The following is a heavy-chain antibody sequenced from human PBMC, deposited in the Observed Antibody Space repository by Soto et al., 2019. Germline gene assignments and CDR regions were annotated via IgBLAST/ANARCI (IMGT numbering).Heavy chain of an antibody. CDR3: AKADVLYYYDSSGYFAPDY. D-gene: IGHD3-22*01. J-gene: IGHJ4*02. CDR2: ISYDGSNK. Sequence: GGSLRLSCAASGFTFSIYGMHWVRQAPGKGLEWVAVISYDGSNKYYADSVKGRFTISRDNSKNTLYLQMNSLRAEDTAVYYCAKADVLYYYDSSGYFAPDYWGQGTLVTVSS. V-gene: IGHV3-30*18. CDR1: GFTFSIYG.